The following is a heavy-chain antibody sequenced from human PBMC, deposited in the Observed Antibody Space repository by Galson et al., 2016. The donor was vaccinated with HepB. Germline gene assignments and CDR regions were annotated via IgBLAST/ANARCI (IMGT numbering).Heavy chain of an antibody. V-gene: IGHV3-66*01. J-gene: IGHJ6*02. D-gene: IGHD6-13*01. CDR2: TYDGGRT. CDR3: ARDRAAADNYGMDV. Sequence: SLRLSCADSEFTVSSRYMSWIRQAPGKGLEWVSVTYDGGRTYYADSVKGRFTISRDDSENTLYLQMDSLRAEDTAVYYCARDRAAADNYGMDVWGQGTTVTVSS. CDR1: EFTVSSRY.